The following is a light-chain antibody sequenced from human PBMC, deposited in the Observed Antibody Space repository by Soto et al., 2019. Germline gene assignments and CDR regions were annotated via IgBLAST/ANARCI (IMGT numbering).Light chain of an antibody. CDR2: EVS. J-gene: IGLJ3*02. CDR1: YTDVGGYNF. CDR3: SSYTSDNTLA. V-gene: IGLV2-14*01. Sequence: QSALTQPASVSGSPGQSITISCTGTYTDVGGYNFVSWYQKYSGKAPKLMIYEVSNRPSGVSNRFSGSKSGNTASLTISGLQAEDEADYYCSSYTSDNTLAFGGGTKLTVL.